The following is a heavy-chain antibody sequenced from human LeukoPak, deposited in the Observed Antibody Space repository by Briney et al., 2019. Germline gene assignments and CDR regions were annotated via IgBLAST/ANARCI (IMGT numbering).Heavy chain of an antibody. CDR2: ISSSSSYI. Sequence: GGSLRLSCAASGFTFSSYSMNWVRQAPGKGLEWVSSISSSSSYIYYADSVKGRFTISRDNAKNSLYLQMNSLRAEDTALYYCAKDGQEGAFDIWGQGTMVTVSS. V-gene: IGHV3-21*04. CDR3: AKDGQEGAFDI. CDR1: GFTFSSYS. J-gene: IGHJ3*02.